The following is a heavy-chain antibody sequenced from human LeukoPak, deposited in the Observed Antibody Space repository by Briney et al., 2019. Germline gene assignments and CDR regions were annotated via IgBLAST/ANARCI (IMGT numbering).Heavy chain of an antibody. Sequence: GGSLRLSCAASGFTFSSYAMHWVRRAPGKGLEYVSAISSNGGSTYYANSVKGRFTISRDNSKNTLYLQMGSLRAEDMAVYYCARARYNWNYGDAFDIWGQGTMVTVSS. J-gene: IGHJ3*02. V-gene: IGHV3-64*01. D-gene: IGHD1-7*01. CDR3: ARARYNWNYGDAFDI. CDR2: ISSNGGST. CDR1: GFTFSSYA.